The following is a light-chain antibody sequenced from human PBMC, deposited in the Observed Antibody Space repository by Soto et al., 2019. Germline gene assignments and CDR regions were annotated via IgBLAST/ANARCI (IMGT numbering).Light chain of an antibody. CDR1: SSDVGAYNY. CDR2: EVS. J-gene: IGLJ2*01. V-gene: IGLV2-14*01. CDR3: SSYSSSITVL. Sequence: QSALTQPASVSGSPGQSITISCTGTSSDVGAYNYVSWYQQHPGKVPKLMIYEVSNRPSGVSNRFSGSKSGNTASLTISGLQAEDEVDYYCSSYSSSITVLFGGGTKLTVL.